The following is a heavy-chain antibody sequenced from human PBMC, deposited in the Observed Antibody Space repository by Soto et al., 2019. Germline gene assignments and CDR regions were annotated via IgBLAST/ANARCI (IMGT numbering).Heavy chain of an antibody. Sequence: SETLSLTCTVSGGSISSSSYYWGWIRQPPGKGLECIGSIYYDGNTYYNPSLKSRVTISVDTSKNQFSLRLNSVTAADTAVYFCVRPSIAPRIFMHPFDSWGLGTLVPSPQ. D-gene: IGHD6-6*01. CDR1: GGSISSSSYY. CDR2: IYYDGNT. V-gene: IGHV4-39*01. J-gene: IGHJ4*02. CDR3: VRPSIAPRIFMHPFDS.